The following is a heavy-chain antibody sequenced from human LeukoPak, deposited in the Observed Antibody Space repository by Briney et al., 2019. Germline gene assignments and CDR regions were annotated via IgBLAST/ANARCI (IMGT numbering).Heavy chain of an antibody. V-gene: IGHV4-59*01. CDR3: ARVMTTVTTFFDY. CDR1: GGSISSYY. CDR2: IYYSGST. D-gene: IGHD4-17*01. J-gene: IGHJ4*02. Sequence: SETLSLTCTVSGGSISSYYWSWIRQPPGKGLEWIGYIYYSGSTNYNPPLKSPVTISVDTSKNQFSLKLSSVTAADAAVYYCARVMTTVTTFFDYWGQGTLVTVSS.